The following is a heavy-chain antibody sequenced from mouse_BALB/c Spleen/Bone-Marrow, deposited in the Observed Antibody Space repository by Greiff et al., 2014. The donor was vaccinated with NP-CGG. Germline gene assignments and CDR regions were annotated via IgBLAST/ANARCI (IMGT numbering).Heavy chain of an antibody. CDR1: GFNINDTY. CDR3: ARLGLFAY. CDR2: IDPANGNT. Sequence: VQLKQSGAELVKPGASVKLSCTASGFNINDTYMHWVKQRPEQGLEWIGRIDPANGNTKYDPKFQGKATITADTSSNTAYLQLSSLTYEDAAVYYCARLGLFAYWGQGTLVTVSA. D-gene: IGHD3-1*01. J-gene: IGHJ3*01. V-gene: IGHV14-3*02.